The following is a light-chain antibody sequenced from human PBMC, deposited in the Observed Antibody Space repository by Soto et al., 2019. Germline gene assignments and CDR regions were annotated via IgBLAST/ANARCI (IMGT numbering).Light chain of an antibody. J-gene: IGKJ2*01. CDR1: QNIRNW. Sequence: DIQMTQSPSTLSTSVGDRVSITCRASQNIRNWLAWYQQKPGKAPKLLIYDASRLESGVPSRSSGSGSGTEFPLSFSSLQPDDFATYSCQHYEPYAMSTFGQGTKLEI. CDR3: QHYEPYAMST. V-gene: IGKV1-5*01. CDR2: DAS.